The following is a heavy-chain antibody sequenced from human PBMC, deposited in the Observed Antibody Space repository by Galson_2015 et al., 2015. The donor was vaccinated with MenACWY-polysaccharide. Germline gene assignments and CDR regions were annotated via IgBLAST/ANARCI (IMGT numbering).Heavy chain of an antibody. Sequence: SLRLSCAASGFTFSSYAMSWVRQAPGKGLEWVSGVSASGGSTVYTDSAKGRFTMSRDNSKRSLYLQMNSLRAEDTAVYYCAKDTGPGEYAYSWGTFDIWGQGTIVTVSS. CDR1: GFTFSSYA. CDR3: AKDTGPGEYAYSWGTFDI. CDR2: VSASGGST. J-gene: IGHJ3*02. D-gene: IGHD3-10*01. V-gene: IGHV3-23*01.